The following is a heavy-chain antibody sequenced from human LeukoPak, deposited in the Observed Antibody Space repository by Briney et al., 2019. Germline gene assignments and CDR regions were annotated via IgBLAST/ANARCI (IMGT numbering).Heavy chain of an antibody. J-gene: IGHJ5*02. CDR2: TFYTGAT. Sequence: PSETLTLTCTVSGGSIRSHHWTWIRQAPGKRLEWIGYTFYTGATYYNPSLRSRVTISIDTSKNQFSLKVTSVTTADTAVYYCAKRDRGCWFDPWGQGTLVTVSS. V-gene: IGHV4-59*11. CDR1: GGSIRSHH. D-gene: IGHD1-1*01. CDR3: AKRDRGCWFDP.